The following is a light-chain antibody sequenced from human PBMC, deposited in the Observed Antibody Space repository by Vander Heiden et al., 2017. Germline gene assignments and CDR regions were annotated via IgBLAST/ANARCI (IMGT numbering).Light chain of an antibody. CDR3: QVWDSSSDHLYV. CDR1: NIGSKS. J-gene: IGLJ1*01. Sequence: SYVLTQPPSVSVAPGQTARITCGGNNIGSKSVHWYQQKPGQAPVLVGYEDSDRPSGIPERFSGSNSGNTATLTISRVEAGDEADYYCQVWDSSSDHLYVFGTGTKVTVL. CDR2: EDS. V-gene: IGLV3-21*02.